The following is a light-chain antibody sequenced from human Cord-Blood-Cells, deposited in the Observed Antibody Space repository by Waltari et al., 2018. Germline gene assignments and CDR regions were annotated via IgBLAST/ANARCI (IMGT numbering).Light chain of an antibody. CDR2: KAS. J-gene: IGKJ2*01. V-gene: IGKV1-5*03. CDR3: QQYNSPMYT. Sequence: DIQMTQSPSTLSASVGDRVTIPCRASQSISSWLAWYPQKPGKAPKLLIYKASSLESGGPSRFSGSGSGTEFSLTISSMQPDDFAAYYCQQYNSPMYTFGQGTKLEIK. CDR1: QSISSW.